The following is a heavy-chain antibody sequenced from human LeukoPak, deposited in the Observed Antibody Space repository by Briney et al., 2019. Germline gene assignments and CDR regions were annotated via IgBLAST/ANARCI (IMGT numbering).Heavy chain of an antibody. Sequence: GGSLRLSCAASGFSLSDAWMNWVRQAPGKGLEWVGRIKSKTDGGTTDYAAPVKGRFTISRDDSKNTLYLQMNSLKTEDTAVYYCTTGGILEWLLYAGYYYYGMDVWGQGTTVTVSS. CDR2: IKSKTDGGTT. J-gene: IGHJ6*02. CDR1: GFSLSDAW. CDR3: TTGGILEWLLYAGYYYYGMDV. D-gene: IGHD3-3*01. V-gene: IGHV3-15*07.